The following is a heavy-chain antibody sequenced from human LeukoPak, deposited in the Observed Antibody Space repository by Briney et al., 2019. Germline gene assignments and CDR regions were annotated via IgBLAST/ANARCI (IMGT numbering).Heavy chain of an antibody. CDR1: GFTFSNYG. Sequence: PGGSLRLSCAASGFTFSNYGMHWVRQAPGRGLEWVAFVLYDGSKKYYADSVKGRFTISRDNVKNSFYLQMDSLRAEDTAVYYCARRTASSWDNDYWGQGTLVTVSS. CDR3: ARRTASSWDNDY. V-gene: IGHV3-33*01. CDR2: VLYDGSKK. D-gene: IGHD6-13*01. J-gene: IGHJ4*02.